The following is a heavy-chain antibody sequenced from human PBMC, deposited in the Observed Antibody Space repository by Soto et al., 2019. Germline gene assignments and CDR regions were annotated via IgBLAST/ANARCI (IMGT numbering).Heavy chain of an antibody. Sequence: SETLSLTCTVSGGSISSGGYYWSWIRQHPGKGLEWIGYIYYSGSTYYNPSLKSRVTISVDTSKNQFSLKLSSVTAADTAVYYCARAILLPQPPPHAFDIWGQGTMVTVSS. J-gene: IGHJ3*02. CDR1: GGSISSGGYY. D-gene: IGHD2-2*01. CDR2: IYYSGST. CDR3: ARAILLPQPPPHAFDI. V-gene: IGHV4-31*03.